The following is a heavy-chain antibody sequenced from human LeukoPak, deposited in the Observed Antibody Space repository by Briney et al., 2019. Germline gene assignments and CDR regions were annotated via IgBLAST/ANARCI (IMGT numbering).Heavy chain of an antibody. J-gene: IGHJ3*01. CDR2: IYSSGRT. CDR1: GFTVSANY. Sequence: GSLRLPCAASGFTVSANYMKWVRQAPGKGLEWVSLIYSSGRTFYADSVKGRFTISRDNSKNTLYLQMNSLRAEDTAVYYCARSTTSCLCDAFDVWGQGTMVTVSS. V-gene: IGHV3-66*02. D-gene: IGHD2-2*01. CDR3: ARSTTSCLCDAFDV.